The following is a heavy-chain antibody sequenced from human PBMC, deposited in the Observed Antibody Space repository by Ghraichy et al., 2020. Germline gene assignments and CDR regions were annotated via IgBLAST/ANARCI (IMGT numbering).Heavy chain of an antibody. V-gene: IGHV1-46*01. CDR1: GYTFTSYY. CDR3: AREMTTVTTPHHYYYGMDV. CDR2: INPSGGST. Sequence: ASVKVSCKASGYTFTSYYMHWVRQAPGQGLEWMGIINPSGGSTSYAQKFQGRVTMTRDTSTSTVYMELSSLRSEDTAVYYCAREMTTVTTPHHYYYGMDVWGQGTTVTVSS. J-gene: IGHJ6*02. D-gene: IGHD4-17*01.